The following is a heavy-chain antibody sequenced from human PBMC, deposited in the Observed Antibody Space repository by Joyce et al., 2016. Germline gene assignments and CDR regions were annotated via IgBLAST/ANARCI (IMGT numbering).Heavy chain of an antibody. CDR2: LSYDGSHQ. CDR1: EFAFSSHA. CDR3: TRSSRTGYTAGWPDFDY. D-gene: IGHD2-2*02. Sequence: QVPLLESGGGVAQPGRSLRLSCAASEFAFSSHAMHWVRQAPGKGLEGVAVLSYDGSHQYYADSVRGRFTISRDNSQNTLYLQMNSLRVEDTAVYYCTRSSRTGYTAGWPDFDYWGQGTLVTVSS. J-gene: IGHJ4*02. V-gene: IGHV3-30*03.